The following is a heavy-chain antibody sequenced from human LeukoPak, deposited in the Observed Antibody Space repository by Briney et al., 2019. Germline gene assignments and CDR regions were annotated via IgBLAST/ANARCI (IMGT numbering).Heavy chain of an antibody. CDR2: IYYSGST. CDR3: ARPYLPATRFDY. J-gene: IGHJ4*02. CDR1: GGSISTYF. Sequence: SETLSLTCTVSGGSISTYFWSWIRQPPGKGLEWIGYIYYSGSTNYNPSLKSRVTISLDTSKNQFSLKLSSVTAADTAMYYCARPYLPATRFDYWGQGTLVTVSS. D-gene: IGHD5-24*01. V-gene: IGHV4-59*01.